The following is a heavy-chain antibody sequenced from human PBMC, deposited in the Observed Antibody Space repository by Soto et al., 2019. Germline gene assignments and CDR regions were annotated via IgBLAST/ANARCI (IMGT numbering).Heavy chain of an antibody. V-gene: IGHV3-23*01. CDR3: ARVPRTDGYYYYGMDV. CDR2: ISGSGGST. Sequence: PGGSLRLSCAASGFTFSSYAMSWVRQAPGKGLEWVSAISGSGGSTYYADSVKGRFTISRDNSKNTLYLQMNSLRAEDTAVYYCARVPRTDGYYYYGMDVWGQGTTVTVSS. J-gene: IGHJ6*02. CDR1: GFTFSSYA.